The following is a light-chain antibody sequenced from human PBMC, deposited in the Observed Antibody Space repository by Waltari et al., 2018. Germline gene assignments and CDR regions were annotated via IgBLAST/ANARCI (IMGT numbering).Light chain of an antibody. CDR3: QQYDNPPVT. V-gene: IGKV1-33*01. Sequence: DIQMTQSPSSLSASVGDRVTITCQASQDISNYVTWYQQKPGTAPKLLIYDASNLETGVPSRFSGSASGTDFTFTISSLQPEDIATYYWQQYDNPPVTFGGGTKVEIK. CDR2: DAS. J-gene: IGKJ4*01. CDR1: QDISNY.